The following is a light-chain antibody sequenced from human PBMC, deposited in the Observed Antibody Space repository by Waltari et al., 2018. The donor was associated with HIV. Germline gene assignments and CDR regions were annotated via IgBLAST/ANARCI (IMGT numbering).Light chain of an antibody. CDR3: ATWDGSLGGFYV. V-gene: IGLV1-47*01. Sequence: QSVLTQPPSASETPGQRVTISCSGSSSNIGSNYVYWYQHLPGTAPKLLIYRNNQRPSGVPDRFSGSKSGTSASLAISGLRSEDEGDYYCATWDGSLGGFYVFGTGTKVSVL. CDR1: SSNIGSNY. J-gene: IGLJ1*01. CDR2: RNN.